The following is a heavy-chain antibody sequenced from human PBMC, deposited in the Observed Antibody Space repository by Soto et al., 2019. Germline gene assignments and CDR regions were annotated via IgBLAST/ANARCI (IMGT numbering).Heavy chain of an antibody. CDR2: IYYSGST. CDR1: GGSISSYY. J-gene: IGHJ5*02. Sequence: SETLSLTCTVSGGSISSYYWSWIRQPPGKGLEWIGYIYYSGSTNYNPSLKSRVTISVDTSKNQFSLKLSSVTAADTAVYYCARHVDWFEYSGYDLLDPWGQGTLVTVSS. V-gene: IGHV4-59*08. D-gene: IGHD5-12*01. CDR3: ARHVDWFEYSGYDLLDP.